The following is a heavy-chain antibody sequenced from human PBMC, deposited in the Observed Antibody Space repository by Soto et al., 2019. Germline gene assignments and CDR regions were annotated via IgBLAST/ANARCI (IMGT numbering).Heavy chain of an antibody. CDR2: ISGSGGST. CDR1: GFTFSSYA. CDR3: AKDYGDYLMIDY. D-gene: IGHD4-17*01. V-gene: IGHV3-23*01. Sequence: PGGSMRLSCAASGFTFSSYAMSWVRQAPGKGLEWVSAISGSGGSTYYADSVKGRFTISRDNSKNTLYLQMNSLRAEDTAVYYCAKDYGDYLMIDYWGQGTLVTVSS. J-gene: IGHJ4*02.